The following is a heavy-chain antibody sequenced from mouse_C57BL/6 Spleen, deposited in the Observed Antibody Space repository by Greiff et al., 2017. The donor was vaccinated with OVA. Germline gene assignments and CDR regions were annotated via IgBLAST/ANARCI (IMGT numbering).Heavy chain of an antibody. D-gene: IGHD1-1*01. J-gene: IGHJ1*03. CDR2: IDPEDGDT. CDR3: TTGYYGSSYGYFDV. V-gene: IGHV14-1*01. CDR1: GFNIKDYY. Sequence: VQLQQSGAELVRPGASVQLSCPASGFNIKDYYMHWVKQRPEQGLEWIGRIDPEDGDTEYAPKFQGKATMTADTSSNTAYLQLSSLTSEDTAVYYCTTGYYGSSYGYFDVWGTGTTVTVSS.